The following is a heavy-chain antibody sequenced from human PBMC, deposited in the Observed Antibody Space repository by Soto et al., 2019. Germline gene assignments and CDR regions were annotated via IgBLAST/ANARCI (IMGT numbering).Heavy chain of an antibody. Sequence: QVQLMVSGGGVVHPGRSLRLYCAASGFTFNTYAMHWVHQAPGKWLEWVAVITPDGTEQYYADSVKGRFTISRDNSKNTQYLQMNSLGLEDMSIYHCAKRGILGAQGMAYFDLWGRGTLVTVSS. CDR1: GFTFNTYA. CDR2: ITPDGTEQ. CDR3: AKRGILGAQGMAYFDL. J-gene: IGHJ2*01. V-gene: IGHV3-30*18. D-gene: IGHD1-26*01.